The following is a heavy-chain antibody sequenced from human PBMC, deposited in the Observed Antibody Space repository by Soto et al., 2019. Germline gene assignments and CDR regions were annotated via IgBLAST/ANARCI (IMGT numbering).Heavy chain of an antibody. V-gene: IGHV1-2*02. CDR3: ARYQTTVTTVYFYHAMDV. D-gene: IGHD4-17*01. J-gene: IGHJ6*02. CDR1: GYTFTGYY. Sequence: ASVKVSCKASGYTFTGYYIHWVRQAPGQGLEWVGWINPNSAGTKYAQKFQGRVTMTRDTSIFTAYMDLSSLRSDDTAVYYCARYQTTVTTVYFYHAMDVWGQGTKVTVSS. CDR2: INPNSAGT.